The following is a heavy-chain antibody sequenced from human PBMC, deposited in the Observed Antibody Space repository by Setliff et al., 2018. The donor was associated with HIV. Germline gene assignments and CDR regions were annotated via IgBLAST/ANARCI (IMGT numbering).Heavy chain of an antibody. CDR1: GGSFSNYY. D-gene: IGHD4-17*01. V-gene: IGHV4-34*01. CDR2: LSPSGTT. J-gene: IGHJ4*02. CDR3: ASFFVTTVTNQDY. Sequence: PSETLSLTCAVYGGSFSNYYTNWIRQPPGKGLEWIGELSPSGTTRSNPSLQSRVTISLDTSNNQFSLKLTSVTAADTAMYYCASFFVTTVTNQDYWGQGTPVTVSS.